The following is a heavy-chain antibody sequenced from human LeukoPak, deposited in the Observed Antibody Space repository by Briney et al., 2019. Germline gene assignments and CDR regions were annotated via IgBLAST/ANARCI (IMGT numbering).Heavy chain of an antibody. D-gene: IGHD4-17*01. CDR1: GGTFSSYA. J-gene: IGHJ4*02. CDR2: IIPIFGTA. V-gene: IGHV1-69*01. CDR3: ASLWSPDYGVFDY. Sequence: SVKVSCKASGGTFSSYAISWVRQAPGQGLEWMGGIIPIFGTANYAQKFQGIVTITADESTSTAYMELSSLRSEDTAVYYCASLWSPDYGVFDYWGQGTLVTVSS.